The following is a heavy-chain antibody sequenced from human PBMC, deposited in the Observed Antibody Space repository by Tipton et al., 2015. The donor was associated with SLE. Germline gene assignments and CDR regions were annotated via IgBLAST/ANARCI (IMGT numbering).Heavy chain of an antibody. CDR1: GGSFSGYY. J-gene: IGHJ4*02. Sequence: TLFLTCAVYGGSFSGYYWSWIRQPPGKGLEWIGEINHSGSTNYNPSLKSRVTISVDTSKNQFSLKLSSVTAADTAVYYCARQRVHYDFWSGYLQYYFDYWGQGTLVTVSS. D-gene: IGHD3-3*01. V-gene: IGHV4-34*01. CDR3: ARQRVHYDFWSGYLQYYFDY. CDR2: INHSGST.